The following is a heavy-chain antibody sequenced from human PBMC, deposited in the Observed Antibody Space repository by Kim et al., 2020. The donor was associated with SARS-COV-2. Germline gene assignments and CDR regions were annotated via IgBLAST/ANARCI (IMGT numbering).Heavy chain of an antibody. J-gene: IGHJ6*03. D-gene: IGHD6-19*01. V-gene: IGHV7-4-1*02. CDR1: GYTFIRYA. CDR2: INTNTGNP. Sequence: ASVKVSCKASGYTFIRYAMHWVRQAPGQGLEWMGWINTNTGNPTYAQGFTGRFVFSLDTSVSTAYLQISSLKAEDTAVYFCAREMGVKRTSISVSGMPELPPYDMDVWGQGTTVTVSS. CDR3: AREMGVKRTSISVSGMPELPPYDMDV.